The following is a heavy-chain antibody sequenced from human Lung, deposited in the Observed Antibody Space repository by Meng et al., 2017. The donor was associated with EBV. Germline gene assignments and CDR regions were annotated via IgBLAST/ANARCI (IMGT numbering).Heavy chain of an antibody. J-gene: IGHJ4*02. CDR2: ITPDGRSR. D-gene: IGHD2-8*01. V-gene: IGHV3-74*01. CDR1: GFAFSNYW. CDR3: ARDGDSLGELYDYFDK. Sequence: EVQLVESGGGLVQPGGSLRLSCAASGFAFSNYWMHWVRQVPGKGLVWVSRITPDGRSRNYADSVKGRFTMSRDNAKNTLYLQMNSVRVEDTAVYYCARDGDSLGELYDYFDKWGQGTLGTVSS.